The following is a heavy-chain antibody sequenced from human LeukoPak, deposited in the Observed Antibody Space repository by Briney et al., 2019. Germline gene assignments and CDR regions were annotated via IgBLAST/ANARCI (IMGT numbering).Heavy chain of an antibody. CDR1: GGSFSGYY. Sequence: SETLSLTCAVYGGSFSGYYWSWIRQPPGKGGEGIGEINHSGSTNYNPSLKSRVTISVGTSKNQFSLKRGSVSAAHTAGCDWARARFGLVIISLYYYHGLHVRGQGATLTVSS. CDR2: INHSGST. D-gene: IGHD3/OR15-3a*01. CDR3: ARARFGLVIISLYYYHGLHV. V-gene: IGHV4-34*01. J-gene: IGHJ6*02.